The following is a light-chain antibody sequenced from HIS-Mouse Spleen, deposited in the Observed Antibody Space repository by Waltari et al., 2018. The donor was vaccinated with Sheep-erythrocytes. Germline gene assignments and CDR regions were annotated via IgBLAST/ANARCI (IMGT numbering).Light chain of an antibody. Sequence: IQMTQSPSSVSASVGDRVTITWRGSQGIGRWLAWYQQKPGKAPKLLIYAASSLQSGVPSRFSGSGSGTDCTLTISSLQPEDFATYYCQQANSVPITFGQGTRLEIK. V-gene: IGKV1-12*01. CDR2: AAS. CDR1: QGIGRW. J-gene: IGKJ5*01. CDR3: QQANSVPIT.